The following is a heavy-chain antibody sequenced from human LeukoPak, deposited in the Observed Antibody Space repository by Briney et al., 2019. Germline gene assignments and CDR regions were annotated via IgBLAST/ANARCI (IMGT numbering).Heavy chain of an antibody. Sequence: GASVKVSCKASGYTFTSYGMSWVRQAPGQGLEWMGWIGAYNGNTNYAQRLQGRVTMTTDTSTSTAYMELRSLRSDDTAVYYCAREVVRSWFYGMDVWGQGTAVTVSS. CDR1: GYTFTSYG. CDR2: IGAYNGNT. D-gene: IGHD6-13*01. J-gene: IGHJ6*02. CDR3: AREVVRSWFYGMDV. V-gene: IGHV1-18*01.